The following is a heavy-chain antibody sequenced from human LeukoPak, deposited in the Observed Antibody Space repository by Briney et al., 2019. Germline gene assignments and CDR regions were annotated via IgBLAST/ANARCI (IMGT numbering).Heavy chain of an antibody. CDR2: ISPSSGGT. CDR1: GYTFTDYY. CDR3: ARGLVGSAYDFDY. D-gene: IGHD5-12*01. J-gene: IGHJ4*02. V-gene: IGHV1-2*02. Sequence: GASVKVSCKSSGYTFTDYYIHWVRQAPGQGLEWMGWISPSSGGTKYAQNFQGRVTLTRDTSIRTVYMELSSLRADDTAVYYCARGLVGSAYDFDYWGQGTLVPVSS.